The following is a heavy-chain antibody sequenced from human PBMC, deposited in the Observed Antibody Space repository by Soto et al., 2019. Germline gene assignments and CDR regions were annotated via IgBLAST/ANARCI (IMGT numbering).Heavy chain of an antibody. CDR1: GYTFSSYG. D-gene: IGHD6-13*01. CDR2: ISGYNSIT. J-gene: IGHJ4*02. V-gene: IGHV1-18*01. Sequence: QVQLVQSGAEVKKPGASVKVSCEASGYTFSSYGISWVRQAPGQGFEWMGWISGYNSITRYAQKFQGRVTMTTDTSTSTAYMELRSLRSDDTAVYYCARAFGSTDYWGQGTLVTDSS. CDR3: ARAFGSTDY.